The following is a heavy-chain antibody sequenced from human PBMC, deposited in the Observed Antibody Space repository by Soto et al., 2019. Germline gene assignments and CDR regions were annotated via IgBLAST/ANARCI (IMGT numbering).Heavy chain of an antibody. CDR3: ARASGPREDYYYSMDV. V-gene: IGHV4-34*01. D-gene: IGHD6-25*01. CDR2: INHSGST. Sequence: QVQLQQWGAGLLKPSETLSLTCAVYGGSFSGYYWSWIRQPPGKGLEWLGEINHSGSTNYNPSLKSRVTISVDTSKHQFSLKLSSVTAADTAVYYCARASGPREDYYYSMDVWGKGTTVTFSS. J-gene: IGHJ6*03. CDR1: GGSFSGYY.